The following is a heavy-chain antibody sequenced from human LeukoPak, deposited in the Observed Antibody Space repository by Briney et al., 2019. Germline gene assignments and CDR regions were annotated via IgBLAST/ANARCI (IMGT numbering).Heavy chain of an antibody. D-gene: IGHD1-26*01. CDR2: ISGSAGST. CDR3: AKKWGVGTTTLDYFDY. V-gene: IGHV3-23*01. Sequence: GGSLRLSCAASGFTFSSYSMNWVRQAPGKGLEWVSGISGSAGSTYYADSVKGRFTISRDNSKNILYLQMNSLTDDDTAVYYCAKKWGVGTTTLDYFDYWGQGTLVTVSS. CDR1: GFTFSSYS. J-gene: IGHJ4*02.